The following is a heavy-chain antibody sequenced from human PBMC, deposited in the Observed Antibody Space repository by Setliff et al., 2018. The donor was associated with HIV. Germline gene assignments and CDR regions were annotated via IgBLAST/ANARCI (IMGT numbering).Heavy chain of an antibody. Sequence: GASVMVSCKASGGTFSTYAIHWVRQAPGQGLEWMGGIPLFGTANYAQKFQGRVRITADESTGTAYMELRTLKFEDTAMYYCVVGGSSWYADYHYYYMDIWGTGTTVTVSS. V-gene: IGHV1-69*13. CDR3: VVGGSSWYADYHYYYMDI. J-gene: IGHJ6*03. CDR1: GGTFSTYA. CDR2: IPLFGTA. D-gene: IGHD6-13*01.